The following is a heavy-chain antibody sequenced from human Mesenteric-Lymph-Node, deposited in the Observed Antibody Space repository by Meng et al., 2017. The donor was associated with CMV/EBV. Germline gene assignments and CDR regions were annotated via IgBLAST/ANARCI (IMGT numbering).Heavy chain of an antibody. V-gene: IGHV1-46*01. D-gene: IGHD2-15*01. CDR1: GYTFTTYY. CDR3: ARGYCGGGRCDLDMDV. J-gene: IGHJ6*02. Sequence: ASVKVSCKASGYTFTTYYMHWVRQAPGQGLEWMAIINASGGSTSYAQKFQGRVTMTRDTSTSTVYMGMTSLRSEDTAVYFCARGYCGGGRCDLDMDVWGQGTTVTVSS. CDR2: INASGGST.